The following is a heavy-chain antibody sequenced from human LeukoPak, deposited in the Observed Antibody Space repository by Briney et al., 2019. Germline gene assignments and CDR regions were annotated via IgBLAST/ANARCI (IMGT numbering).Heavy chain of an antibody. J-gene: IGHJ4*02. Sequence: GESLRISCKASGYTFSKFWISWVRQRPGKGLEWMGNIYPDDSDTTYSPPFQSQVTISADRSTGIVYLQLSSLQASDTATYYCARVYGYPSTWIDYWGQGTLVTVSS. CDR3: ARVYGYPSTWIDY. D-gene: IGHD5/OR15-5a*01. CDR2: IYPDDSDT. CDR1: GYTFSKFW. V-gene: IGHV5-51*01.